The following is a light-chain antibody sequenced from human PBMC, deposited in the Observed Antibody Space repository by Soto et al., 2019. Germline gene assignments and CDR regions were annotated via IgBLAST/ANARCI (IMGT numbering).Light chain of an antibody. CDR2: GVY. Sequence: QSVLTQPPSASGSPGQSVTISCTGTSSDVGGSNSVSWYQQHPAKAPKLIIYGVYNRPSGVPDRFSGSKSGNTASLTVSGLQAEDEADYYCSSYAGGNNLGVFGGGTQLTVL. CDR1: SSDVGGSNS. J-gene: IGLJ2*01. V-gene: IGLV2-8*01. CDR3: SSYAGGNNLGV.